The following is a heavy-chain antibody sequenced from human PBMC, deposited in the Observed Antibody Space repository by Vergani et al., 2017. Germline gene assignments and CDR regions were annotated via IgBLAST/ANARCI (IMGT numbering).Heavy chain of an antibody. CDR1: GTSISGSSDY. CDR2: IFYTGTS. D-gene: IGHD5-18*01. V-gene: IGHV4-39*01. CDR3: AIQFWGGGGYRFDH. Sequence: QLQLQESGPGLLKPSETLSLTCSVSGTSISGSSDYWGWIRQPPGKGLEWIGSIFYTGTSYYNPSLESRATNSVDTSKNQLSLKLKSVTAADTAVYYCAIQFWGGGGYRFDHWGQGTLVTVSS. J-gene: IGHJ4*02.